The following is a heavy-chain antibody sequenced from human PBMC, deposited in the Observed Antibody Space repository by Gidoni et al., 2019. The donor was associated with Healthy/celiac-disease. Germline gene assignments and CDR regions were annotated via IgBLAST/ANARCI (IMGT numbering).Heavy chain of an antibody. Sequence: QVQLQASGPRLVKPSQPLSLPCTLPGGSISSGGYYWSWIRQHPGKGLEWIGYIYYSGSTYYNPSLKSRVTISVDTSKNQCSLKLSSVTAADTAVYYCARDLYAFDIWGQGTMVTVSS. CDR3: ARDLYAFDI. V-gene: IGHV4-31*03. J-gene: IGHJ3*02. CDR2: IYYSGST. CDR1: GGSISSGGYY.